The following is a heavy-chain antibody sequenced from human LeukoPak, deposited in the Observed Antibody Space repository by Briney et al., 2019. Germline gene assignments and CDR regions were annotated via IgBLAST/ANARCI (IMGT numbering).Heavy chain of an antibody. CDR2: MYFSGST. CDR1: GGSVSSNGCY. Sequence: SETLSLTCTVSGGSVSSNGCYWGWIRQPPGKGLEWIANMYFSGSTYYNPSLKSRVTISVDTSKNQFSLKLSSVTAADTAVYYCARHHGYTYGRVDYWGQGTLVTVSS. D-gene: IGHD5-18*01. J-gene: IGHJ4*02. CDR3: ARHHGYTYGRVDY. V-gene: IGHV4-39*01.